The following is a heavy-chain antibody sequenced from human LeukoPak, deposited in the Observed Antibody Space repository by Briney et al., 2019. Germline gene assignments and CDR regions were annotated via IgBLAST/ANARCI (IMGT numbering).Heavy chain of an antibody. CDR3: TRHPGGNAAHRFDY. D-gene: IGHD4-23*01. CDR2: IHYNGDT. J-gene: IGHJ4*02. V-gene: IGHV4-59*08. Sequence: SETLSLTCTVSGGSISSYYWSWIRQPPGTGLEWIGYIHYNGDTNYNPSLKSRVTISVDTSKNQFSLNLNSVTAADTAVYYCTRHPGGNAAHRFDYWGQGFLVTVSS. CDR1: GGSISSYY.